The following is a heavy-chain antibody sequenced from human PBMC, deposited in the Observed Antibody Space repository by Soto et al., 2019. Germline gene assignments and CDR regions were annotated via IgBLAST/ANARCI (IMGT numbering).Heavy chain of an antibody. V-gene: IGHV3-49*04. CDR2: IRSKAYGGTT. CDR1: GFTLGDYA. D-gene: IGHD2-15*01. Sequence: PGGALRLSCTASGFTLGDYAMSWVRQAPGKGLEWVGFIRSKAYGGTTEYAASVKGRFTISRDDSKSIAYLQMNSLKTEDTAVYYCTSFLGGGLGYWGQGTLVTVSS. J-gene: IGHJ4*02. CDR3: TSFLGGGLGY.